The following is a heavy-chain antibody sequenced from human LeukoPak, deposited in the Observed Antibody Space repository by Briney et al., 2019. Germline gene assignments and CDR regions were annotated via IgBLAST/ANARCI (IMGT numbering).Heavy chain of an antibody. J-gene: IGHJ4*02. CDR3: ARVDSSGDAADY. Sequence: PGGSLRLSCAASGFTFSSYAMHWVRQAPGKGLEWVAVISYDGSNKYYADSVKGRFTISRDNSKNTLYLQMYSLRAEDTAVYYCARVDSSGDAADYWGQGTLVTVSS. D-gene: IGHD3-22*01. V-gene: IGHV3-30-3*01. CDR2: ISYDGSNK. CDR1: GFTFSSYA.